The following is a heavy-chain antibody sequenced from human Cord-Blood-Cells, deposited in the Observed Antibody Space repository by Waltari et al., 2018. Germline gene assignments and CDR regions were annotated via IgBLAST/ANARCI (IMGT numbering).Heavy chain of an antibody. CDR3: ARALTNYYDFWSGYYDAFDI. CDR2: ISAYNGNT. J-gene: IGHJ3*02. V-gene: IGHV1-18*04. D-gene: IGHD3-3*01. CDR1: GFTFTTYG. Sequence: QVQLVQCRAEVKKPGGSEKVPYKASGFTFTTYGISCLRPAHGHRMEWMGWISAYNGNTNYAKKLQGRITMTPDTSTSTDYVELRSLRSDDTAVYYCARALTNYYDFWSGYYDAFDIWGQGTMVTVSS.